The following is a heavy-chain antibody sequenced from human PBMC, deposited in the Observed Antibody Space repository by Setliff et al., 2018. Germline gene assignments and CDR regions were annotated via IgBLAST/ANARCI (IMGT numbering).Heavy chain of an antibody. Sequence: GGSLRLSCAASGLIFNTYGMHWVRQAPGKGLEWVAFIRFDGSNKSYADSVKGRFNISRDNSKNTLYLQMNSLSPEDTAVYYCARDRIAAADAIHYYYFAMDVWGQGTTVTVSS. D-gene: IGHD6-13*01. CDR2: IRFDGSNK. J-gene: IGHJ6*02. CDR1: GLIFNTYG. V-gene: IGHV3-30*02. CDR3: ARDRIAAADAIHYYYFAMDV.